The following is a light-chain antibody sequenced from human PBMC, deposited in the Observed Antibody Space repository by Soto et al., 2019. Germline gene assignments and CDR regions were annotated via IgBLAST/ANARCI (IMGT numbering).Light chain of an antibody. Sequence: DIQMTQSPSTLSASVGDRVTITCRASQSISTWLAWYQQKPGKAPKLLIYKASSLECGVPSRFSGSGSGTEFTLTISSLQPDDFAPYYCQQYLNRWTFGQGTKVDIK. V-gene: IGKV1-5*03. CDR1: QSISTW. J-gene: IGKJ1*01. CDR3: QQYLNRWT. CDR2: KAS.